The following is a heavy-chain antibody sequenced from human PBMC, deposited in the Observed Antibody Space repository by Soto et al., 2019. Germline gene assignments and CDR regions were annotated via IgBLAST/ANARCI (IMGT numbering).Heavy chain of an antibody. D-gene: IGHD3-10*01. CDR1: GFTFSSYW. J-gene: IGHJ4*02. CDR3: ATFVSMVRGSILDH. V-gene: IGHV3-74*01. CDR2: ISGDGSST. Sequence: GGSLRLSCAASGFTFSSYWMHWVRQAPGKGLVWVSRISGDGSSTSYADSVRGRFTVSRDSAKNTLYLQLNSLRAEDTALYYCATFVSMVRGSILDHWGQGTLVTVSS.